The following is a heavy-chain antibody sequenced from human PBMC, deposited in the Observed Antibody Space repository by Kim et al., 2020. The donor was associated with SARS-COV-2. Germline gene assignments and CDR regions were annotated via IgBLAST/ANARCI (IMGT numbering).Heavy chain of an antibody. CDR2: INHSGST. CDR3: ARAVLAAAGYYYYYYYGM. Sequence: SETLSLTCAVYGGSFSGYYWSWIRQPPGKGLEWIGEINHSGSTNYNPSLKSRVTISVDTSKNQFSLKLSSVTAADTAVYYCARAVLAAAGYYYYYYYGM. J-gene: IGHJ6*01. V-gene: IGHV4-34*01. CDR1: GGSFSGYY. D-gene: IGHD6-13*01.